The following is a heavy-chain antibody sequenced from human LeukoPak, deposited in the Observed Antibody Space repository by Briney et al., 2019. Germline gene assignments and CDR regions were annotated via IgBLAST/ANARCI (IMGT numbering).Heavy chain of an antibody. J-gene: IGHJ4*02. D-gene: IGHD1-26*01. V-gene: IGHV3-23*01. CDR2: ISGSGGST. CDR3: AKGIVGATGLFDY. CDR1: GFTFSSYA. Sequence: GGSLRLSCAASGFTFSSYAMSWVRQAPGKGLEWVSAISGSGGSTYYADSVKGRFTTSRDNSKNTLYLQMNSLRAEGTAVYYCAKGIVGATGLFDYWGQGTLVTVSS.